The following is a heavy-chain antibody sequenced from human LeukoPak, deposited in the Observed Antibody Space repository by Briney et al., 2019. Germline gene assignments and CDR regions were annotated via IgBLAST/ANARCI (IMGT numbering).Heavy chain of an antibody. J-gene: IGHJ4*01. Sequence: PGGSLRLSCAASGFTFSSYAMGWVCQAPGKGLEWVSGIRGSGDITYYADSVKGRFTISRDNFKNTLYLQMNSLRAEDTAVYYCAKTRIVCTSVSCPGGGFDYWGHGTLVTVSS. CDR2: IRGSGDIT. CDR1: GFTFSSYA. V-gene: IGHV3-23*01. D-gene: IGHD2-2*01. CDR3: AKTRIVCTSVSCPGGGFDY.